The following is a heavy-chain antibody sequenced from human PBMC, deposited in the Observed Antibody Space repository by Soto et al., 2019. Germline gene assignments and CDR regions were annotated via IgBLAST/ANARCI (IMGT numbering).Heavy chain of an antibody. Sequence: EVQLVESGGGLVQPGGSLRLSCAASGFTVSSNYMSWVRQAPGKGLEWVSVIYSGGSTYYADSVKGRFTISRDNSKNTLYLQMNSLRGEDTAVYYCARAAVRPGIGYYCGMDVWGQGTTVTVSS. J-gene: IGHJ6*02. CDR1: GFTVSSNY. CDR2: IYSGGST. V-gene: IGHV3-66*01. CDR3: ARAAVRPGIGYYCGMDV. D-gene: IGHD6-13*01.